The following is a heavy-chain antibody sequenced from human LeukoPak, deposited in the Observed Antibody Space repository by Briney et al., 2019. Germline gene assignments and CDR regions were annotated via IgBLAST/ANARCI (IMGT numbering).Heavy chain of an antibody. Sequence: GASMKVSCRVSGYTLTELSMHWVRQAPGKGLEWMGGFDPDTVETIYAQKFQGRVTMTEDTSTDTAYMDLSSLRSDDTAVYYCATVRYYDRPGDSDYFDFWGQGTLVTVSS. D-gene: IGHD3-16*01. CDR1: GYTLTELS. J-gene: IGHJ4*02. CDR2: FDPDTVET. CDR3: ATVRYYDRPGDSDYFDF. V-gene: IGHV1-24*01.